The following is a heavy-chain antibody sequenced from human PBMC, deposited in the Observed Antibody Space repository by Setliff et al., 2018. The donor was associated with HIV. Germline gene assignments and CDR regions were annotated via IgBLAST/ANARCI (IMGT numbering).Heavy chain of an antibody. D-gene: IGHD4-4*01. V-gene: IGHV5-51*01. J-gene: IGHJ4*02. CDR1: GYNFITYW. Sequence: GESLKISCKGSGYNFITYWIAWVRQMPGKGLECMGMIYPGDSDTRYSPSFQGQVTISADKSISTAYLQWSSLKASDTAIYYCARRALRDGFHPQYFLDHWGQGSLVTVSS. CDR2: IYPGDSDT. CDR3: ARRALRDGFHPQYFLDH.